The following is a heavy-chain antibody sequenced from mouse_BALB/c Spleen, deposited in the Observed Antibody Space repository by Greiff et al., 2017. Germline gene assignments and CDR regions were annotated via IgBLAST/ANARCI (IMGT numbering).Heavy chain of an antibody. CDR3: ARHGGKGYYFDY. V-gene: IGHV5-12-2*01. Sequence: EVNVVESGGGLVQPGGSLKLSCAASGFTFSSYTMSWVRQTPEKRLEWVAYISNGGGSTYYPDTVKGRFTISRDNAKNTLYLQMSSLKSEDTAMYYCARHGGKGYYFDYWGQGTTLTVSS. CDR1: GFTFSSYT. J-gene: IGHJ2*01. CDR2: ISNGGGST. D-gene: IGHD1-3*01.